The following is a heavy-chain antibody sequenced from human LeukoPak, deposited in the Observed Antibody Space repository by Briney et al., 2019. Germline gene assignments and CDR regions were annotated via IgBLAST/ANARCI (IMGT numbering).Heavy chain of an antibody. CDR2: INPNTGGT. D-gene: IGHD2-15*01. V-gene: IGHV1-2*02. CDR1: RYTFPHYY. Sequence: ASVKVSCRASRYTFPHYYTHWVRQAPGRELEWMGLINPNTGGTNFAQEFQGRVTMTRDTSITTAYMELSRLRSEDTGVYYCARRPIVAVAAPIDYWGQGNLVTVSS. CDR3: ARRPIVAVAAPIDY. J-gene: IGHJ4*02.